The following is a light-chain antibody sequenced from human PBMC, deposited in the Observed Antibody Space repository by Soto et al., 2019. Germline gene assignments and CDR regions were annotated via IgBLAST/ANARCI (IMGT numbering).Light chain of an antibody. J-gene: IGKJ1*01. V-gene: IGKV3-15*01. CDR1: QSLSGN. CDR2: DAS. Sequence: IVMTQSPATLSLSPGERASLSCRASQSLSGNLAWYQQKPGQAPRLLIYDASSRATGIPARFSGIGSGTEFTLNIILLQSEDFAVAYCQQYQNWTWTFVQGNKLEI. CDR3: QQYQNWTWT.